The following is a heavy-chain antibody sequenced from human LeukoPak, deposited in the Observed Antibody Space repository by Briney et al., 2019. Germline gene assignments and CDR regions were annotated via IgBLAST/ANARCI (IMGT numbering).Heavy chain of an antibody. CDR2: IIPIFGTA. D-gene: IGHD1-26*01. CDR3: ASWIAGAKAFCDY. CDR1: GGTFSSYA. V-gene: IGHV1-69*13. Sequence: ASVKVSCKASGGTFSSYAISWVRQAPGQGLEWMGGIIPIFGTANYAQKFQGRVTITADESTSTAYMELSSLRSEDTAVYYCASWIAGAKAFCDYWGQGTLVTVSS. J-gene: IGHJ4*02.